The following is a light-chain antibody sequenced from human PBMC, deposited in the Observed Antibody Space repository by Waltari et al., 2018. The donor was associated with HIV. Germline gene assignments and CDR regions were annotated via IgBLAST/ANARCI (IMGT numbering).Light chain of an antibody. CDR2: EVS. V-gene: IGLV2-23*02. Sequence: QYALTQPASVSGSPGKSITISCTGSSSDVGSYKHVSWYQQHPGKALRLIIYEVSKRPSGVSNRYSASKAGKPASLTVAGLRAEDEADYYCSSYAGSSTFVIFGGGTKLTVL. CDR3: SSYAGSSTFVI. J-gene: IGLJ2*01. CDR1: SSDVGSYKH.